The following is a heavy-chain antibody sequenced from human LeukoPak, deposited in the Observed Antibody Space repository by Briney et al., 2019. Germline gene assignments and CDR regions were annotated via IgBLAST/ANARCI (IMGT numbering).Heavy chain of an antibody. D-gene: IGHD3-9*01. Sequence: PSETLSLTCAVYGGSFSGYYWSWIRQPPGKGLGWIGEINHSGSTNYNPSLKSRVTISVDTSKNQFSLKLSSVTAADTAVYYCARGAHVLRYFDWSAGVTEYFQHWGQGTLVTVSS. V-gene: IGHV4-34*01. CDR3: ARGAHVLRYFDWSAGVTEYFQH. CDR1: GGSFSGYY. CDR2: INHSGST. J-gene: IGHJ1*01.